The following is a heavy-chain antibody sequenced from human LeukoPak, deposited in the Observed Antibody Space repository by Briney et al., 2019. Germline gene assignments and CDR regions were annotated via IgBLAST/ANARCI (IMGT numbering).Heavy chain of an antibody. CDR3: AGDESDYYDSSGYFDY. Sequence: PSETLSLTCTVSGGSISSYYWSWIRQPPGKGLEWIGYIYYSGSTNYNPSLKSRVTISVDTSKNQFSLKLSSVTAADTAVYYCAGDESDYYDSSGYFDYWGQGTLVTVSS. CDR2: IYYSGST. D-gene: IGHD3-22*01. V-gene: IGHV4-59*01. J-gene: IGHJ4*02. CDR1: GGSISSYY.